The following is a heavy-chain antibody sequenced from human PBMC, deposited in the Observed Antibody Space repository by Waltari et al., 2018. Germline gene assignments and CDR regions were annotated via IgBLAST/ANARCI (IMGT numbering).Heavy chain of an antibody. CDR2: IYHKGHT. Sequence: QTQLHQWGAGLVKPSETLSLTCAVFAGSFGDYFLTWVRHSPGKGLEGIGGIYHKGHTNYNPSRGRRVTISLDTSKNQFSLKLTSVTAADTAVCYCARGNYHDSPRLDWWGHGNLVTVSS. D-gene: IGHD3-22*01. CDR3: ARGNYHDSPRLDW. J-gene: IGHJ4*01. V-gene: IGHV4-34*01. CDR1: AGSFGDYF.